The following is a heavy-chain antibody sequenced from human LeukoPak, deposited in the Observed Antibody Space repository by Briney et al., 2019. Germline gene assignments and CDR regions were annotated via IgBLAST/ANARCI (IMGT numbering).Heavy chain of an antibody. CDR1: GFTFSNHW. V-gene: IGHV3-7*01. CDR2: IGQDGTEN. CDR3: ATGGGWYFDY. D-gene: IGHD6-19*01. J-gene: IGHJ4*02. Sequence: GGSLRLSCAASGFTFSNHWMNWVRQAPGKGLEWVASIGQDGTENYYVDSVKGRFTISRDSAKNSLYLQMNSLRVEDTAVYYCATGGGWYFDYWGQGALITASS.